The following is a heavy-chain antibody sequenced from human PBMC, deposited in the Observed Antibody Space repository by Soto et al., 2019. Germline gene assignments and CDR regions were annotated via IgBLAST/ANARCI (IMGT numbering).Heavy chain of an antibody. J-gene: IGHJ6*02. CDR1: GYTFASYA. CDR2: INAGNGNT. V-gene: IGHV1-3*01. Sequence: GASVKVSCKDSGYTFASYARHWVRQAPGQRLEWMGWINAGNGNTKYSQKFQGRVTITRDTSASTAYMELSSLRSEDTAVYYCARYCTRIVCPSYYYGMDVWGQGTTVTVSS. CDR3: ARYCTRIVCPSYYYGMDV. D-gene: IGHD2-15*01.